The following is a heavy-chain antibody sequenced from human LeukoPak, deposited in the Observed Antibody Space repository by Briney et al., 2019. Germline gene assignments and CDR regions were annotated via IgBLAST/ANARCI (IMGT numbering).Heavy chain of an antibody. CDR3: ARVNSPESGVDWFDP. V-gene: IGHV4-61*02. J-gene: IGHJ5*02. Sequence: SQTLSLTRTVSGGSISSGNYYWSWIRQPAGKGLEWIGRIYTSGSTNYNPSLKSRVTISVDTSKNQFSLKLSSVTAADTAVYYCARVNSPESGVDWFDPWGQGTLVTVSS. D-gene: IGHD2-8*01. CDR2: IYTSGST. CDR1: GGSISSGNYY.